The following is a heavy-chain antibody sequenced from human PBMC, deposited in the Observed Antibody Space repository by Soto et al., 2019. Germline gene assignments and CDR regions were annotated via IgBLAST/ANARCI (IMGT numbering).Heavy chain of an antibody. J-gene: IGHJ4*02. Sequence: ASVKVSCKASGYTFTSYAMHWVRQAPGQRLEWMGWINAGNGNTKYSQKFQGRVTITRDTSASTAYMELSSLRSEDTAVYYCARGPSIAAQFDYWGQGTLVTVSS. CDR2: INAGNGNT. CDR1: GYTFTSYA. CDR3: ARGPSIAAQFDY. D-gene: IGHD6-6*01. V-gene: IGHV1-3*01.